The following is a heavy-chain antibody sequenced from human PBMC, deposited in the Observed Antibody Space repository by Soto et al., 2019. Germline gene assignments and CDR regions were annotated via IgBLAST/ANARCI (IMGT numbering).Heavy chain of an antibody. CDR2: IDGDDTK. CDR3: ARIRGTIYCVSGICSGEYTYHQYGMDV. V-gene: IGHV2-70*11. CDR1: GFSLSTTGMC. D-gene: IGHD2-8*01. Sequence: PTLVNPTETLTLICTFSGFSLSTTGMCVSWIRQPPGKALEWLARIDGDDTKYYNTSLETRLTISKDTSKNQGVLTMTNVDPVDTATYYCARIRGTIYCVSGICSGEYTYHQYGMDVWGQGTTVTVSS. J-gene: IGHJ6*02.